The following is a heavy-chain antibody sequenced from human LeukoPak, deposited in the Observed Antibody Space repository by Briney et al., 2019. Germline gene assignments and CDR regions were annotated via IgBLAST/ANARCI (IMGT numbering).Heavy chain of an antibody. J-gene: IGHJ4*02. CDR1: GFTFSSYG. V-gene: IGHV3-30*18. D-gene: IGHD6-19*01. CDR3: ANIPYSSGHFDY. CDR2: ISYEGSNK. Sequence: GRSLRLSCAASGFTFSSYGMHWVRQAPGKGLEWVAVISYEGSNKYYADSVKGRFTISRDNSKNTLYLQMNSLRAEDTAVYYCANIPYSSGHFDYWGQGTLVTVSS.